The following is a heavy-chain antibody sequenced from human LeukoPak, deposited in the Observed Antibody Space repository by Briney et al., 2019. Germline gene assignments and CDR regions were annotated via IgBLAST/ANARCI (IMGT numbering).Heavy chain of an antibody. CDR3: AKDLIAAAGAHNWFYP. CDR2: IRYDGSNK. V-gene: IGHV3-30*02. J-gene: IGHJ5*02. D-gene: IGHD6-13*01. CDR1: GFTFSSYG. Sequence: PGGSLRLSCAASGFTFSSYGMHWVRQAPGKGLEWVAFIRYDGSNKYYADSVKGRFTISRDNSKNTLYLQMNSLRAEDTAVYYCAKDLIAAAGAHNWFYPWGQGTLVTVPS.